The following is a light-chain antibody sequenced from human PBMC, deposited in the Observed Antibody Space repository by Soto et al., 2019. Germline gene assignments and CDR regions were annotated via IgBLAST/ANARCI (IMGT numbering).Light chain of an antibody. V-gene: IGLV2-23*01. CDR3: CSYAGSSTFV. J-gene: IGLJ1*01. CDR2: EGS. Sequence: QSVLTQPASVSGSPGQSIAISCTGTSSEVGGNKYVSWYQQHPGKAPKLLIYEGSKRPSGVSNRFSGSKSGNTASLTISGLQAEDEADYYCCSYAGSSTFVFGTGTRSPS. CDR1: SSEVGGNKY.